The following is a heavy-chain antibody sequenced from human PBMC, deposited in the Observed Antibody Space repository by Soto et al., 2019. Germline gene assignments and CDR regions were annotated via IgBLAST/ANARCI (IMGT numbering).Heavy chain of an antibody. V-gene: IGHV3-7*01. Sequence: EVQLVESGGGLVQPGGSLRLSCVDSGFTISSYWMSWVRQAPVKGLEWVGNIKQDGSEENYVDSLKGRFTISRDNAKNSMYLQMNSLRAEDTAVYYCARIAATGRGWDVWGQGTTVVVSS. D-gene: IGHD6-13*01. J-gene: IGHJ6*02. CDR3: ARIAATGRGWDV. CDR1: GFTISSYW. CDR2: IKQDGSEE.